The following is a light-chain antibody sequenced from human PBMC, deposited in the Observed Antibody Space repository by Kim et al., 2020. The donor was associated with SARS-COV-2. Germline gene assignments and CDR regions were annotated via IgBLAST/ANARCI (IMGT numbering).Light chain of an antibody. Sequence: SSELTQDPAVSVALGQTVRITCQGDSLRRYYATWYQQKPGQTPGLVFYGKNNRPSGIPDRFSGSSSGNTASLTITGNQAADEADYYCKSRGSHGNVVFGG. V-gene: IGLV3-19*01. CDR2: GKN. CDR1: SLRRYY. CDR3: KSRGSHGNVV. J-gene: IGLJ2*01.